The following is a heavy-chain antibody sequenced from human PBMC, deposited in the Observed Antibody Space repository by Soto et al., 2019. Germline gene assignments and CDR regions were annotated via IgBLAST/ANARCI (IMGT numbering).Heavy chain of an antibody. V-gene: IGHV3-74*01. D-gene: IGHD3-16*01. J-gene: IGHJ5*02. Sequence: EVQLVESGGGLVQPGGSLRLSCAASGFTFRTYWMHWVRQVAGKGLEWVSHINTDGSGTSYADSVKGRFTISRDNAKNTLYLQMNNLSSEDTALYPCASPTVGGFHRWGQATRVTVSS. CDR1: GFTFRTYW. CDR2: INTDGSGT. CDR3: ASPTVGGFHR.